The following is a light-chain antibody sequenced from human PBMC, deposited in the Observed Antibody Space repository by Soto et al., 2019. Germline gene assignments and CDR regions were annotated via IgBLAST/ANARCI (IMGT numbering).Light chain of an antibody. J-gene: IGKJ5*01. V-gene: IGKV3-11*01. CDR1: QSFRGL. CDR3: QQRHMWPIT. CDR2: DAY. Sequence: LTQAPFTLSLSPGARAPLSCRASQSFRGLLAWYQQKPGQAPRLLIYDAYNRATGIPPRFSGSGSGTDFTLTISSLEPEDSAVYYCQQRHMWPITFGQGTRLEIK.